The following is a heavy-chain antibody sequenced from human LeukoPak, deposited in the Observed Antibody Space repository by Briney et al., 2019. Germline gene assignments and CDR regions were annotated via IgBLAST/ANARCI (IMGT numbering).Heavy chain of an antibody. CDR2: ISWNSGSI. D-gene: IGHD3-22*01. CDR1: GFTFDDYA. CDR3: AKGLIHDSSGSAGYFQH. Sequence: PGGSLRLSCAASGFTFDDYAMHWVRQAPGKGLEWVSGISWNSGSIGYADSVKGRFTISRDNAKNSLYLQMNSLRAEDTALYYCAKGLIHDSSGSAGYFQHWGQGTLVTVSS. J-gene: IGHJ1*01. V-gene: IGHV3-9*01.